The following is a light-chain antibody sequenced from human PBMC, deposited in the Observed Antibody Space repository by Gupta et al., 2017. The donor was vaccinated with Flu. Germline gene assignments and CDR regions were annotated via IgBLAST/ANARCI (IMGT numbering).Light chain of an antibody. J-gene: IGLJ3*02. Sequence: QSVLTQTPPASGTPGQRVTISCSGSSSNIGSNTVKWYQQLPGTAPKLLIYSNNQRPSGVPDRFSGSKSGTSASLAISGLQSEDEADYYCAVWDDSPNGLVFGGGTKLTVL. CDR3: AVWDDSPNGLV. CDR1: SSNIGSNT. CDR2: SNN. V-gene: IGLV1-44*01.